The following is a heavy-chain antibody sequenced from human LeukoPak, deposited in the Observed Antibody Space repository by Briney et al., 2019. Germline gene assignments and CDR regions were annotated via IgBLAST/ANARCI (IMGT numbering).Heavy chain of an antibody. CDR3: ARQQQQLWYD. J-gene: IGHJ4*02. D-gene: IGHD5-18*01. CDR1: GFTFSSYE. Sequence: GGSLRLSCAASGFTFSSYEMNWVRQAPGKGLEWVSYISSSAGTTCYADSVKGRFTISRDNAKNSLYLRMNSLRAEDTAVYFCARQQQQLWYDWGQGTLVTVSS. CDR2: ISSSAGTT. V-gene: IGHV3-48*03.